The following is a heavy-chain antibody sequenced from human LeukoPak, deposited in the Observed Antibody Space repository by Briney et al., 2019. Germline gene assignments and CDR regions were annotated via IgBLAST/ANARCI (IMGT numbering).Heavy chain of an antibody. D-gene: IGHD2-2*01. J-gene: IGHJ6*02. CDR3: ARPPPRDCSSTSCSHYGMDV. CDR2: INHSGST. CDR1: GGSFSGYY. Sequence: PSETLSLTCAVYGGSFSGYYWSWIRQPPGKGLEWIGEINHSGSTNYNPSLKSRVTISVDTSKNQFSLKLSSVTAADTAVYYCARPPPRDCSSTSCSHYGMDVWGQGTTVTVSS. V-gene: IGHV4-34*01.